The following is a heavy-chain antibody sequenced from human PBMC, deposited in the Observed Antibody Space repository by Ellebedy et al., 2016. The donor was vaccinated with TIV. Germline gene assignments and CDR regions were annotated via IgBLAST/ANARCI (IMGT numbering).Heavy chain of an antibody. CDR1: GFTFRSYW. Sequence: GGSLRLSCAAPGFTFRSYWMGWVRQAPGKGLEWVANIYQDGSQKYYVDSVQGRFTISRDNAKNSLYLQMNSLKVEDTAVYYCARRGSYGDYAVQINNWFDSWGQGTLVTVYS. CDR2: IYQDGSQK. V-gene: IGHV3-7*01. J-gene: IGHJ5*01. CDR3: ARRGSYGDYAVQINNWFDS. D-gene: IGHD4-17*01.